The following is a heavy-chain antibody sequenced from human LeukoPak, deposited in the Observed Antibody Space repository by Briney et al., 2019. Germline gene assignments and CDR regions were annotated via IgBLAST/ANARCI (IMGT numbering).Heavy chain of an antibody. CDR2: ISWDGGRT. J-gene: IGHJ4*02. CDR3: AKDRDITMVRGVPLFDY. Sequence: GGSLRLSCTASGFTFDDYTMHWVRQAPGKGLQWVSLISWDGGRTYYADSVKGRFTISRDNSKNSLYLQMNSLRTEDTALYYCAKDRDITMVRGVPLFDYWGQGTLVTVSS. D-gene: IGHD3-10*01. V-gene: IGHV3-43*01. CDR1: GFTFDDYT.